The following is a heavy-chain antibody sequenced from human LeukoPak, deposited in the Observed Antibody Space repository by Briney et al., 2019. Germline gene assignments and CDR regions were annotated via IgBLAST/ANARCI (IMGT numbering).Heavy chain of an antibody. D-gene: IGHD3-22*01. CDR2: ISGSGGST. CDR3: AKGILYYYDSSGYLDY. J-gene: IGHJ4*02. CDR1: GFTFSSYA. Sequence: GGSLRLSCAASGFTFSSYAMSWVRQAPGKGLEWVSAISGSGGSTYYADSVKGRFTISRDNSKNTLYLQMNSLRAEDTAVYYCAKGILYYYDSSGYLDYWGQGTLVTVSS. V-gene: IGHV3-23*01.